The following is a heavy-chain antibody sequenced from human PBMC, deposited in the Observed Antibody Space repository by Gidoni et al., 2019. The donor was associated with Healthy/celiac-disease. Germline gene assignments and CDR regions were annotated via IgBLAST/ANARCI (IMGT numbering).Heavy chain of an antibody. V-gene: IGHV4-39*01. Sequence: QLPLRESCPGLVMPSDTLSLTCTVSGGSISSSSYYWGWIRQPPGKGLEWIGSIYYSGSTYYNPSLKSRVTISVDTSKNQFSLKLSSGTAADTAVYYCTKKTGYWGQGTLVTVSS. CDR2: IYYSGST. J-gene: IGHJ4*02. CDR1: GGSISSSSYY. CDR3: TKKTGY. D-gene: IGHD2-8*01.